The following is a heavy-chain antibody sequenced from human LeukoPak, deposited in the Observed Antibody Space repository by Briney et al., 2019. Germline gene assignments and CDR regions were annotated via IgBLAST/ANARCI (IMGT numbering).Heavy chain of an antibody. J-gene: IGHJ4*02. CDR2: IKDDGSHT. CDR1: GFTFSSHW. D-gene: IGHD6-25*01. Sequence: SGGSLRLSCAASGFTFSSHWMHWVRQAPGKGLVWVSRIKDDGSHTNYADSVKGRFTISRDNAKNTLSLQMNSLRAEDTAVYYCARGSGIITGIDEWGQGTQVTVSS. CDR3: ARGSGIITGIDE. V-gene: IGHV3-74*01.